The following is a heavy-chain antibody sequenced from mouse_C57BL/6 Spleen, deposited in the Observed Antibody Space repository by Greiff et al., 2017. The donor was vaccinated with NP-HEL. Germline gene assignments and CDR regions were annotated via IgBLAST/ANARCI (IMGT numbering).Heavy chain of an antibody. CDR2: INYDGSST. CDR1: GFTFSDYY. J-gene: IGHJ4*01. Sequence: EVKLVESEGGLVQPGSSMKLSCTASGFTFSDYYMAWVRQVPEKGLEWVANINYDGSSTYYLDSLKSRFIISRDNAKNILYLQMSSLKSEDTATYYCARDGYYAMDYWGQGTSVTVSS. CDR3: ARDGYYAMDY. V-gene: IGHV5-16*01.